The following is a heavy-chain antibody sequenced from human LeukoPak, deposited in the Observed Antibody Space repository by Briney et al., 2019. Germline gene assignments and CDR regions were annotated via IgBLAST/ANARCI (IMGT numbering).Heavy chain of an antibody. CDR2: IKQDGSEK. CDR1: GFTFSTYR. D-gene: IGHD4-23*01. CDR3: TRELRWYPHFDY. J-gene: IGHJ4*02. V-gene: IGHV3-7*01. Sequence: GGSLRLSCAASGFTFSTYRMSWVRQAPGKGLEWVANIKQDGSEKHYVDSVKGRFTISRDNTKNSLYLQMNSLRAEDTAVYYCTRELRWYPHFDYWGQGTLVTVSS.